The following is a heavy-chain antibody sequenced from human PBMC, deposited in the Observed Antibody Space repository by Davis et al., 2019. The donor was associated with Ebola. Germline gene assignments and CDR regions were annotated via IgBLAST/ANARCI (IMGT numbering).Heavy chain of an antibody. CDR1: GGSFSGYY. V-gene: IGHV3-7*01. CDR2: IKQDGSEK. CDR3: AKTEGVPYSNYEGSYGMDV. Sequence: ETLSLTCAVYGGSFSGYYWSWIRQAPGKGLEWVANIKQDGSEKYYVDSVKGRFTISRDNAKNSLYLQMNSLRAEDTAVYYCAKTEGVPYSNYEGSYGMDVWGQGTTVTVSS. J-gene: IGHJ6*02. D-gene: IGHD4-11*01.